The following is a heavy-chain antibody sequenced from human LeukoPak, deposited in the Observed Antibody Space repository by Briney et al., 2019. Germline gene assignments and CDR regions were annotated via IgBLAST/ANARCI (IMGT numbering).Heavy chain of an antibody. V-gene: IGHV3-7*01. CDR3: ARLLGDSTIYDL. CDR1: GFTPNRHW. Sequence: GGSLRLSCTASGFTPNRHWMIWVRQAAGKGLEWVATIRQNGIETHYVDSVKGRFIISRDNAENSVSLQMNSLRDEDTAMYYCARLLGDSTIYDLWGQGTQVTVSS. CDR2: IRQNGIET. J-gene: IGHJ5*02. D-gene: IGHD3-16*01.